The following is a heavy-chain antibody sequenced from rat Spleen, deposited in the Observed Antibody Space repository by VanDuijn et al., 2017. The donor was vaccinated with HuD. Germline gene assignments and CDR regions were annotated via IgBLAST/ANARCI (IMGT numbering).Heavy chain of an antibody. V-gene: IGHV3-3*01. D-gene: IGHD1-2*01. Sequence: EVQLQESGPGFVKPSQSLSLTCSVTGYSITSSYRWNWIRKFPGNKLEWMGYINSAGTTNYNPSLKSRISITRDTSKNQFFLQVNSVTTEDTATYYCASLYSSYSLYYFDYWGQGVMVTVSS. CDR3: ASLYSSYSLYYFDY. CDR2: INSAGTT. J-gene: IGHJ2*01. CDR1: GYSITSSYR.